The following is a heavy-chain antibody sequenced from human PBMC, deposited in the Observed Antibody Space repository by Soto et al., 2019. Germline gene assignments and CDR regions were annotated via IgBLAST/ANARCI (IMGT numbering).Heavy chain of an antibody. CDR1: GYTFTSYG. J-gene: IGHJ4*02. D-gene: IGHD6-19*01. V-gene: IGHV1-18*01. CDR3: VLSSRSSGWLVCDY. CDR2: ISAYNGNT. Sequence: ASVKVSCKASGYTFTSYGISWVRQAPGQGLEWMGWISAYNGNTNYAQKFQGRVTITADKSTSTAYMELSSLRSEDTAVYYCVLSSRSSGWLVCDYWGQGTLVTVSS.